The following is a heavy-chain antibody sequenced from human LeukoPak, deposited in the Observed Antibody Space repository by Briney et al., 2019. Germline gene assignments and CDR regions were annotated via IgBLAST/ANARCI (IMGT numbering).Heavy chain of an antibody. Sequence: GGSLRLSCAASGFTFDDYGMSWVRQAPGKGLEWVSGINWNGGSTGYADSVKGRFTISRDNAKNSLYLQMNSLRAEDTALYYSARAQGRYYDSSGYSFDYWGQGTLVTVSS. CDR3: ARAQGRYYDSSGYSFDY. D-gene: IGHD3-22*01. V-gene: IGHV3-20*04. J-gene: IGHJ4*02. CDR1: GFTFDDYG. CDR2: INWNGGST.